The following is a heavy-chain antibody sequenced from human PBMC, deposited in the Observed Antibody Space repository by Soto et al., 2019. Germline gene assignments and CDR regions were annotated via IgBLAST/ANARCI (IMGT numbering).Heavy chain of an antibody. J-gene: IGHJ4*02. CDR3: AKDGGSSSSSLDY. V-gene: IGHV3-30*18. Sequence: SLRLSCAASGFTFSSYGMHWVRQAPGKGLEWVAVISHDGSNKYYADSVKGRFTISRDNSKNTLYLQMNSLRAEDTAVYYCAKDGGSSSSSLDYWGQGTLVTVSS. CDR2: ISHDGSNK. D-gene: IGHD6-6*01. CDR1: GFTFSSYG.